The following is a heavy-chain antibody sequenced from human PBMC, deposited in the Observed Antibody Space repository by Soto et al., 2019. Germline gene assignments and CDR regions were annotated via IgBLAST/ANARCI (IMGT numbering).Heavy chain of an antibody. CDR1: GGSISSYY. D-gene: IGHD3-16*02. CDR2: IYTSGST. CDR3: ARGLMITFGGVIVISGWFDP. J-gene: IGHJ5*02. V-gene: IGHV4-4*07. Sequence: QVQLQESGPGLVKPSETLSLTCTVSGGSISSYYWSWIRQPAGKGLEWIGRIYTSGSTNYNPSLKSRVTMSVDTSKNQFSRKLSSVTAADTAVYYCARGLMITFGGVIVISGWFDPWGQGTLVTVSS.